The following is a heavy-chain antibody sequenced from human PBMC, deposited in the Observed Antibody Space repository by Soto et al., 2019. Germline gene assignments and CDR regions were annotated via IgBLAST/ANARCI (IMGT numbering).Heavy chain of an antibody. CDR2: IYNSGTT. Sequence: QLQLQESGPGLVKPSETLSLTCTVSGGSISSSRDYWGWIRQPPGKGLEWIGSIYNSGTTYYNPSLKSRVTMSVDTSKNPLSLKLSSVTAADTALYYCARRVLNSGWTYFLDSWAQGTLITVSS. D-gene: IGHD5-12*01. CDR3: ARRVLNSGWTYFLDS. CDR1: GGSISSSRDY. J-gene: IGHJ4*02. V-gene: IGHV4-39*01.